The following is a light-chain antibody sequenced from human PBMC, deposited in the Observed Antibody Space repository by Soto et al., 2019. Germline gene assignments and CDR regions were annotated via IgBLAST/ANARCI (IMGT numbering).Light chain of an antibody. CDR2: GAS. CDR1: QSVTSGY. J-gene: IGKJ5*01. V-gene: IGKV3-20*01. CDR3: QQYHNWPPIT. Sequence: EIVLTQSPGTLSLSPGERSSLSCRASQSVTSGYLVWYQQKPGQPPRLLIYGASSRATGIPDRFSGSGSGTEFTLTISSLQAEDSAVYYCQQYHNWPPITCGQGTRLEI.